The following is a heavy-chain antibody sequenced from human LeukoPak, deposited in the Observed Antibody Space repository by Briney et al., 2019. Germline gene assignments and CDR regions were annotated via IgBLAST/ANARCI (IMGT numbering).Heavy chain of an antibody. Sequence: AGGSLRLSCAASGFTFSDYWMTWVRQAPGKGLEGVANIKYDGSEKYYVDSWRGRFTISRDNAKNSLYLQMNSLRAEDTAIYYCARARQWLGLSNWFDPWGQGTLVTVSS. CDR3: ARARQWLGLSNWFDP. CDR1: GFTFSDYW. D-gene: IGHD6-19*01. J-gene: IGHJ5*02. CDR2: IKYDGSEK. V-gene: IGHV3-7*01.